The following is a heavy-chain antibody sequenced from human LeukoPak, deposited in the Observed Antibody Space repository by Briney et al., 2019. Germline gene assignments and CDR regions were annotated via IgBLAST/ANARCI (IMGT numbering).Heavy chain of an antibody. D-gene: IGHD2-2*01. Sequence: PGGSLRLSCAASGFTFSSYAMSWVRQAPGKGLEWVSAISGSGGSTYYADSVKGRFTISRDNSKNTLYLQMNSLRAEDTAVYYCAKDRGAEEGIVVVPAALSGNFDYWGQGTLVTVSS. CDR1: GFTFSSYA. J-gene: IGHJ4*02. CDR3: AKDRGAEEGIVVVPAALSGNFDY. CDR2: ISGSGGST. V-gene: IGHV3-23*01.